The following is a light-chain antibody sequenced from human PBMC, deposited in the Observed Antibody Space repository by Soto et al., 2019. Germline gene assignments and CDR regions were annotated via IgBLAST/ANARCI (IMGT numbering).Light chain of an antibody. J-gene: IGKJ4*01. CDR3: LQANSFPLT. CDR1: QSISRY. V-gene: IGKV1-39*01. Sequence: DIQMTQSPSALSSSVGDRVTITCRADQSISRYLNWYQQKPGKAPKLLIYGASSLQSGVPSRFSGSGSGTDFTLTISSLQPEDFATYYCLQANSFPLTFGGGTKV. CDR2: GAS.